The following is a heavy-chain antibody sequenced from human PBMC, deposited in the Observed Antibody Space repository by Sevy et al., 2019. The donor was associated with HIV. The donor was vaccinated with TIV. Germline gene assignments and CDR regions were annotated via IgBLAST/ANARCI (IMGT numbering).Heavy chain of an antibody. CDR2: INPDGGTT. V-gene: IGHV1-46*01. D-gene: IGHD1-1*01. Sequence: ASVKVSCKASGYAFAGFWIHWVRQAPGQGLEWMGVINPDGGTTRIAQPFQGRVSLTGDTSTSTVYMEMNSLKSDDTAVFYCARSRGTGNFDYWGLGTLVTVSS. CDR1: GYAFAGFW. CDR3: ARSRGTGNFDY. J-gene: IGHJ4*02.